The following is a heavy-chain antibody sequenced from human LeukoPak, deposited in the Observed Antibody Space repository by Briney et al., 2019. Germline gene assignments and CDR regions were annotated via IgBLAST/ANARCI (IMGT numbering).Heavy chain of an antibody. D-gene: IGHD3-16*01. CDR1: GYTFTGYY. V-gene: IGHV1-2*02. J-gene: IGHJ4*02. CDR3: ATQRGSYLWGTDFDY. Sequence: ASVKVSCKASGYTFTGYYMHWVRQAPGQGLEWMGWINPNSGDTKYSQKFQGRVTMTRDTSISTAYLELSRLRSDDTAVYYCATQRGSYLWGTDFDYWGQGTLVTVSS. CDR2: INPNSGDT.